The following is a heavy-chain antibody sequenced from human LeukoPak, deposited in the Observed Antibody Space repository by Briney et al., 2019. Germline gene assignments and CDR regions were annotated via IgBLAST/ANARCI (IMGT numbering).Heavy chain of an antibody. CDR3: ARGYSLLPTYYDFWSGYYTHNWFDP. J-gene: IGHJ5*02. V-gene: IGHV4-31*03. CDR2: IYYSGST. Sequence: SETLSLTCTVSGGSISSGGYYWSWIPQHPGKGLEWIGYIYYSGSTYYNPSLKSRVTISVDTSKNQFSLKLSSVTAADTAVYYCARGYSLLPTYYDFWSGYYTHNWFDPWGQGTLVTVSS. D-gene: IGHD3-3*01. CDR1: GGSISSGGYY.